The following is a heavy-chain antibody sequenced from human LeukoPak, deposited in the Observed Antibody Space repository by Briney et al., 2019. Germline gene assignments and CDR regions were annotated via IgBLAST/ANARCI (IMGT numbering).Heavy chain of an antibody. CDR2: INHSGST. CDR3: ARLRRARAYCSSTSCPARGYYYMDV. Sequence: ASETLSLTCAVYGGSFSGYYWSWIRQPPGKGLEWIGEINHSGSTNYNPSLKSRVTISVDTSKNQFSLKLSSVTAADTAVYYCARLRRARAYCSSTSCPARGYYYMDVWGKGTTVTVSS. D-gene: IGHD2-2*01. V-gene: IGHV4-34*01. CDR1: GGSFSGYY. J-gene: IGHJ6*03.